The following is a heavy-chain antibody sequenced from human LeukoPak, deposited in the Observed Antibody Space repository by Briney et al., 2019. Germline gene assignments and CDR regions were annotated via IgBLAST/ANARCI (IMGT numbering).Heavy chain of an antibody. J-gene: IGHJ4*02. V-gene: IGHV3-23*01. Sequence: GGSLRLSCAASGFTFSSYAMSWVRQAPGKGLEWVSAISGSGGSTYYADSVKGRFTISRDNSKNTLYLPMNSLRAEDTAVYYCAKVLDYDILTGLAWGQGTLVTVSS. CDR2: ISGSGGST. CDR3: AKVLDYDILTGLA. D-gene: IGHD3-9*01. CDR1: GFTFSSYA.